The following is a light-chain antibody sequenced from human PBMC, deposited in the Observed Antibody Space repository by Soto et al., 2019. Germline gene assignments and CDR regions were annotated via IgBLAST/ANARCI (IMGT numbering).Light chain of an antibody. V-gene: IGKV3D-20*02. J-gene: IGKJ4*01. CDR2: GAS. CDR1: QSVGAN. Sequence: IGMTHSPATLSVTPLERASLSFRASQSVGANLAWYQQRPGQAPRLLIFGASTRATGIPDRFSGSVSGTDFTLTISRLEPEDFAVYYCQQRSDWLLPFGGGTKVDIK. CDR3: QQRSDWLLP.